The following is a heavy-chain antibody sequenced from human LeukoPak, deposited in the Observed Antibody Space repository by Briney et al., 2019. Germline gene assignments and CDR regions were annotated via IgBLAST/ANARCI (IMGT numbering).Heavy chain of an antibody. CDR3: ARESYSTSYLFDF. J-gene: IGHJ4*02. V-gene: IGHV4-4*07. CDR1: GGSISNYY. CDR2: VYTSGST. D-gene: IGHD6-6*01. Sequence: KPSETLSLTCTVSGGSISNYYWSWIRQPAGKGLEWIGRVYTSGSTNYNPSLKSRVTMLVDTSKNQISLKVNSVTAADTAVYYCARESYSTSYLFDFWGQGTLVTVSS.